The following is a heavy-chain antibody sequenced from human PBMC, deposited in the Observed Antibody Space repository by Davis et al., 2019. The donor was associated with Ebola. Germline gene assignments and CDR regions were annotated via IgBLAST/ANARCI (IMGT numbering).Heavy chain of an antibody. Sequence: GESLKISCAASGFTFSGSAMHWVRQAPGKGLEWVSSISSSSSYIYYADSVKGRFTISRDNAKNSLYLQMNSLRAEDTAVYYCARVGAFWSGYDDYWGQGTLVTVSS. J-gene: IGHJ4*02. CDR3: ARVGAFWSGYDDY. CDR1: GFTFSGSA. D-gene: IGHD3-3*01. V-gene: IGHV3-21*01. CDR2: ISSSSSYI.